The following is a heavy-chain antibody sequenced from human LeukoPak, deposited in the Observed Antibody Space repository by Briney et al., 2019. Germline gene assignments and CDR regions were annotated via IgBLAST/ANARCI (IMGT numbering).Heavy chain of an antibody. D-gene: IGHD3-16*01. CDR1: GFSFSGDA. Sequence: GGSLRLSCAASGFSFSGDAIHWVRQALGKGLEWVALIWSDGSQTKYAGSVKGRFTVSRDNSKNTAFLQMSGLTVEDTAVYYCAGAAGLGNYLIDYWGQGTLVTVSS. V-gene: IGHV3-33*01. CDR2: IWSDGSQT. J-gene: IGHJ4*02. CDR3: AGAAGLGNYLIDY.